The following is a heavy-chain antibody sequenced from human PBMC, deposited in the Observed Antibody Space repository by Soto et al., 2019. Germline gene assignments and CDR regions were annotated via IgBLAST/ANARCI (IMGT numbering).Heavy chain of an antibody. J-gene: IGHJ6*03. Sequence: GGSLRLSCAASGFTFSSYSMNWVRQAPGKGLEWVSYISSSSSTIYYADSVKGRFTISRDNAKNSLYLQMNSLRAEDTAVYYCARPSNLDYMDVWGKGTTVTVSS. CDR2: ISSSSSTI. CDR3: ARPSNLDYMDV. CDR1: GFTFSSYS. D-gene: IGHD4-4*01. V-gene: IGHV3-48*01.